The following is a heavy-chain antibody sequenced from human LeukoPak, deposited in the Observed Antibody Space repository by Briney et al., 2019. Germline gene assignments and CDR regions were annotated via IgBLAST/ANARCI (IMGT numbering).Heavy chain of an antibody. CDR1: GYTFTAYY. CDR2: IDTNTGAT. V-gene: IGHV1-2*02. D-gene: IGHD2-8*02. CDR3: ASEAFCAGGSCNVQRVAS. Sequence: ASVKVSCKASGYTFTAYYIHWVRQAPGQGLEWMGWIDTNTGATKYAQKFQGRVTITRGTSTGTAYMELSSLISGDTALYYCASEAFCAGGSCNVQRVASWGPGTLVTVSS. J-gene: IGHJ4*02.